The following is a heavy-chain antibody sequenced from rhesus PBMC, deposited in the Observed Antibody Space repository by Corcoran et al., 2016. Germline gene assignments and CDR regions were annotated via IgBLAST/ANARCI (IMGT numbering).Heavy chain of an antibody. D-gene: IGHD1-26*01. CDR1: GASISSNY. J-gene: IGHJ4*01. Sequence: QVQLQESGPGLVKPSETLPLTCAVSGASISSNYWSWIRQPPGKGLEWIGYFHGGWWSTPCNPPLKRRITSSQSTAQTQLSLKPVPVTAAAPRGYYCCRSYKRWPGFDSLGQGVLVTVSS. CDR2: FHGGWWST. CDR3: CRSYKRWPGFDS. V-gene: IGHV4S6*01.